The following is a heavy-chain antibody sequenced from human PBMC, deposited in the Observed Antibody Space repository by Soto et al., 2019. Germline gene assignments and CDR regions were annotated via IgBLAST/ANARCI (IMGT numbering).Heavy chain of an antibody. CDR1: GGSVDSGSYY. CDR2: IYNSGST. Sequence: SETLSLTCTVSGGSVDSGSYYWSWIRQPPGEGLEWIGYIYNSGSTNYNPSLKSRVTVSVDTSKNQFSLKLSSVTAADTAVYYCARDLDYADSLGWYFEIWGRGALVSVSS. J-gene: IGHJ2*01. CDR3: ARDLDYADSLGWYFEI. V-gene: IGHV4-61*01. D-gene: IGHD4-17*01.